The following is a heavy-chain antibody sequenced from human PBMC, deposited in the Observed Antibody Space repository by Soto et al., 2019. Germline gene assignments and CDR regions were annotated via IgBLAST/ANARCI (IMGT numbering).Heavy chain of an antibody. Sequence: ESGGGLVQPGGSLRLSCAASGFTFSNYEMHWARQAPGKGLEYVSGISNNGAHTDYAKSVKGRFTISRDNSENTLYLQMGSLRAEDMALYYCARRGYGSRWPNVYMDVWGKGTTVTVSS. CDR3: ARRGYGSRWPNVYMDV. V-gene: IGHV3-64*01. CDR2: ISNNGAHT. D-gene: IGHD6-13*01. J-gene: IGHJ6*03. CDR1: GFTFSNYE.